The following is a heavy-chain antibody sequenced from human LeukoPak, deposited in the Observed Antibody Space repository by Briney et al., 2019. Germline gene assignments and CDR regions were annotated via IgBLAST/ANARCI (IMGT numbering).Heavy chain of an antibody. D-gene: IGHD3-10*01. CDR1: GLTFSSYA. V-gene: IGHV3-30-3*01. CDR2: ISYDGSNK. Sequence: GGSLRLSCAASGLTFSSYAMHWVRQAPGKGLEWVAVISYDGSNKYYADSVKGRFTISRDNSKNTLYLQMNSLRAEDTAVYYCARPEYYYGSGSYYFDYWGQGTLVTVSS. J-gene: IGHJ4*02. CDR3: ARPEYYYGSGSYYFDY.